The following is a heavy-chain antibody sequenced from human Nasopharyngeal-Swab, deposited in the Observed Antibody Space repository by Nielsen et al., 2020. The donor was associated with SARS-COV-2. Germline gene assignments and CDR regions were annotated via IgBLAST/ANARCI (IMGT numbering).Heavy chain of an antibody. J-gene: IGHJ3*02. CDR3: ANGEYSSGWYPGAI. V-gene: IGHV3-9*01. CDR2: ISWNSGSI. Sequence: SLKISCAASGFTFDDYAMHWVRQAPGKGLEWVSGISWNSGSIGYADSVKGRFTISRDNAKNSPYLQMNSLRAEDTALYYCANGEYSSGWYPGAIWDQGTMVTVSS. D-gene: IGHD6-19*01. CDR1: GFTFDDYA.